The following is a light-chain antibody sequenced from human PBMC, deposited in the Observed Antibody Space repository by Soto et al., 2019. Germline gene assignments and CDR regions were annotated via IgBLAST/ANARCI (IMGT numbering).Light chain of an antibody. CDR3: QQHGT. CDR1: QTISSW. CDR2: KAS. J-gene: IGKJ1*01. Sequence: DIQMTQSPATLSASVGDRVTITCRASQTISSWVAWYQQKPGKAPKLLIYKASTLESGVPSRFSGSGSGTEFTLTISSLQPDDFATYYCQQHGTFGQGTKVDIX. V-gene: IGKV1-5*03.